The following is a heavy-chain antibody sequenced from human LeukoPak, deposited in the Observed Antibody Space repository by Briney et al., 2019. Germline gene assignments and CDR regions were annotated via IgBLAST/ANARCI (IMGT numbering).Heavy chain of an antibody. CDR1: GGSFSGYY. D-gene: IGHD3-10*01. V-gene: IGHV4-34*01. CDR3: ARYGTMVRGVITWFDP. CDR2: INHSGST. Sequence: SETLSLTCAVYGGSFSGYYWSWIRQPPGKGLEWIGEINHSGSTNYNPSLKSRVTISVDTSKNQFSLKLGSVTAADTAVYYCARYGTMVRGVITWFDPWGQGTLVTVSS. J-gene: IGHJ5*02.